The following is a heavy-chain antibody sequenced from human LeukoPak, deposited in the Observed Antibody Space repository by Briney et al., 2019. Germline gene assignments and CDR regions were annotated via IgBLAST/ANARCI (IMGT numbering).Heavy chain of an antibody. V-gene: IGHV1-46*01. CDR1: GYTFTSYY. D-gene: IGHD3-10*02. CDR3: ARVGTMFHFDY. Sequence: GASVKVSCKASGYTFTSYYMHWVRQAPGQGPEWMGIINPSGGSTSYAQKFQGRVTMTRDTSTSTVYMELSSLRSEDTAVYYCARVGTMFHFDYWGQGTLVTVSS. CDR2: INPSGGST. J-gene: IGHJ4*02.